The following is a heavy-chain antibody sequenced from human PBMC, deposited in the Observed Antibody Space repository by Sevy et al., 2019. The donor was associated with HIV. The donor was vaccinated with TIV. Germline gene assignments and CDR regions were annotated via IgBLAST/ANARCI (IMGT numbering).Heavy chain of an antibody. J-gene: IGHJ4*02. CDR3: ARYYYGSGKYYFDY. CDR1: GGSISSGTYY. V-gene: IGHV4-61*02. CDR2: IYTSGIT. Sequence: TLSLTCTVSGGSISSGTYYWTWIRQPAGKGLEWIGRIYTSGITNYNPSLKSRVTISLDTSKNQFSLNLSSVTAADTAVYDCARYYYGSGKYYFDYWGQGTLVTVSS. D-gene: IGHD3-10*01.